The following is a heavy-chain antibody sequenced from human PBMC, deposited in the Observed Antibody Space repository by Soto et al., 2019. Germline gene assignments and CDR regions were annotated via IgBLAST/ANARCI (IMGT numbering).Heavy chain of an antibody. CDR3: ARSGSYLGYFQH. Sequence: WGSLRLSCAASGFTVSSNYMSWVRQAPGKGLEWVSVIYSGGSTYYADSVKGRFTISRDNSKNTLYLQMNSLRAEDTAVYYCARSGSYLGYFQHWGQGTLVTVSS. CDR2: IYSGGST. D-gene: IGHD1-26*01. CDR1: GFTVSSNY. V-gene: IGHV3-53*01. J-gene: IGHJ1*01.